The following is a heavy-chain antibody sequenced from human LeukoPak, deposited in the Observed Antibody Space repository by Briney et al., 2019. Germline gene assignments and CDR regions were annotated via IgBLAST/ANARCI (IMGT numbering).Heavy chain of an antibody. Sequence: SETLPLTCTVSGVPISSYYGICTRQPPGKVLECVEYNYYSGSTNYYPPLKSRLSIYMYKTKIQFSLNLTTGPAADTAVYYCPRDCDWNDVDYYYGLDVWGEGTTVTVSS. CDR3: PRDCDWNDVDYYYGLDV. J-gene: IGHJ6*04. CDR2: NYYSGST. D-gene: IGHD1-1*01. CDR1: GVPISSYY. V-gene: IGHV4-59*01.